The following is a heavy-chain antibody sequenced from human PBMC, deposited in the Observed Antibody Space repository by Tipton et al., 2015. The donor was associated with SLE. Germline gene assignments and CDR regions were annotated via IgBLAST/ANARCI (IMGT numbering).Heavy chain of an antibody. CDR3: ARDRKGSSGWSSFDY. D-gene: IGHD6-19*01. CDR2: IYYSGST. Sequence: GLVKPSETLSLTCTVSGGSISSYYWSWIRQPPGEGLEWIGYIYYSGSTNYNPSLKSRVTISVDTSKNQFSLKLSSVTAADTAVYYCARDRKGSSGWSSFDYWGQGTLVTVSS. J-gene: IGHJ4*02. CDR1: GGSISSYY. V-gene: IGHV4-59*01.